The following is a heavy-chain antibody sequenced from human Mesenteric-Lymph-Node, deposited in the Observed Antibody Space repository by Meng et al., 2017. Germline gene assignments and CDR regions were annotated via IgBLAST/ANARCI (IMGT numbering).Heavy chain of an antibody. Sequence: GESLKISCATSGLTFNRYAMNWVRQAPGKGLEWVSAISSSSTYIYYADSVKGRFTISRDNVKNSLFLQMNSLRAEDTAVYYCARPRGVVGSTPDHLLDFWGQGTLVTVSS. J-gene: IGHJ4*02. CDR1: GLTFNRYA. CDR2: ISSSSTYI. CDR3: ARPRGVVGSTPDHLLDF. V-gene: IGHV3-21*06. D-gene: IGHD1-26*01.